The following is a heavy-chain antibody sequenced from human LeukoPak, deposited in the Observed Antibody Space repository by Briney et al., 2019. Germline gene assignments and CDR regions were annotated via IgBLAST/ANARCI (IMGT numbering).Heavy chain of an antibody. CDR1: GFTFSSYA. Sequence: GGSLRLSCAASGFTFSSYAMGWVRQAPGKGLEWVSAISGSGGSTYYADSVKGRFTISRDNSKNTLYLQMNSLRAEDTAVYYCAKGVAYCGGDCVLDYWGQGTLVTVSS. CDR3: AKGVAYCGGDCVLDY. D-gene: IGHD2-21*02. CDR2: ISGSGGST. V-gene: IGHV3-23*01. J-gene: IGHJ4*02.